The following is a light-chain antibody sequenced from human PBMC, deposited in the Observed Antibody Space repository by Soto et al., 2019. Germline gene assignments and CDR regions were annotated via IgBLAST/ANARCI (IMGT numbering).Light chain of an antibody. Sequence: QSALTQTRSVSGSPGQSVTISCSGTSSDVGNYNYVSWYQQHPGKAPKLIIYDVSERPSGVPDRFSASKSGNTASLTISGLQAEDEADYYCCSYAGRYTWVFGGGTKVTVL. CDR3: CSYAGRYTWV. CDR2: DVS. J-gene: IGLJ2*01. V-gene: IGLV2-11*01. CDR1: SSDVGNYNY.